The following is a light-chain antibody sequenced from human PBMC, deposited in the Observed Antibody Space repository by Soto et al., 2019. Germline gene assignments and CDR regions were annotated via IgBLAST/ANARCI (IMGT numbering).Light chain of an antibody. CDR3: CSYAGSYTWV. J-gene: IGLJ3*02. Sequence: QSALTQPRSVSGSPGQSVTISCTGTSSDVGGYKYVSWYQQHPGKAPKVMIHDVTERPSGVPDRFYGSKSGNTASLTISGLQAEDEADYYCCSYAGSYTWVFGGGTKLTVL. CDR1: SSDVGGYKY. CDR2: DVT. V-gene: IGLV2-11*01.